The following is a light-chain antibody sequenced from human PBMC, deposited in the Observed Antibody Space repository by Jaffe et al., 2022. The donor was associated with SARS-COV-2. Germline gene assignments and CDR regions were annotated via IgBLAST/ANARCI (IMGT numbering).Light chain of an antibody. CDR1: QSIDRNH. Sequence: EIVLTQSPGTLSLSPGERATLSCRASQSIDRNHLAWYQQQPGQAPRLLIYGASSRATGIPDRFSGGGSGTDFTLIISRLEPEDSAVYYCQHYGTSFFIFGGGSKVEIK. J-gene: IGKJ4*01. V-gene: IGKV3-20*01. CDR2: GAS. CDR3: QHYGTSFFI.